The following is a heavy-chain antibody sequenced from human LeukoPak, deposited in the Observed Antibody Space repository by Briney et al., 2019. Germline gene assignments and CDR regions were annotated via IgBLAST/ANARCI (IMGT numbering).Heavy chain of an antibody. CDR1: GYCFTSYW. J-gene: IGHJ3*02. CDR2: IYPGDSDT. Sequence: GESLKISCKGSGYCFTSYWIGWVRQMPGKGLEWMGIIYPGDSDTRYSPSFQGQVTISADKSISTAYLQWSSLKASDTAMYYCVRTADCSGGSCYSGNAFDIWGQGTMVTVSS. V-gene: IGHV5-51*01. D-gene: IGHD2-15*01. CDR3: VRTADCSGGSCYSGNAFDI.